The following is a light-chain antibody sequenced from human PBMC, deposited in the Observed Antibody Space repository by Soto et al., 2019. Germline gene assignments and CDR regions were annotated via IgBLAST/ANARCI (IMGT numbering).Light chain of an antibody. CDR2: GAS. Sequence: EIVMTQSPATLSVSPGERATLSCMASQSVDSTLAWYQQKPGQAPRLLIYGASTRATGIPARFSGSGSGTEFTLTISSLQSEDFEVYYCQQYNNWPPLTFGQGTQVEIK. J-gene: IGKJ1*01. V-gene: IGKV3-15*01. CDR1: QSVDST. CDR3: QQYNNWPPLT.